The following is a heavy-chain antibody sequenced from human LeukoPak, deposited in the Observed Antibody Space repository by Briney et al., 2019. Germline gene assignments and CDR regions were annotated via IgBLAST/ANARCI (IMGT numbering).Heavy chain of an antibody. V-gene: IGHV3-21*01. CDR3: ARSRGVKKEFDY. CDR2: IGSSSSYI. Sequence: PGGSLRLSCAASGFTFSSYSMNWVRQAPGKGLEWVSSIGSSSSYIYYADSVKGRFTISRDNAKNSLYLQMNSLRAEDTAVYYCARSRGVKKEFDYWGQGTLVTVSS. CDR1: GFTFSSYS. J-gene: IGHJ4*02. D-gene: IGHD3-10*01.